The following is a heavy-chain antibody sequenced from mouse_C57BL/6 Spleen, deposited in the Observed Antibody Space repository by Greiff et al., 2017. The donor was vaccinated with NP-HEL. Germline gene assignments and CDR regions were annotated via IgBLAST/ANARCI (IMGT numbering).Heavy chain of an antibody. CDR2: INPSNGGT. D-gene: IGHD1-1*01. CDR1: GYTFTSYW. Sequence: QVHVKQPGTELVKPGASVKLSCKASGYTFTSYWMHWVKQRPGQGLEWIGNINPSNGGTNYNEKFKSKATLTVDKSSSTAYMQLSSLTSEDSAVYYCARPSYYGSSYYFDYWGQGTTLTVSS. CDR3: ARPSYYGSSYYFDY. J-gene: IGHJ2*01. V-gene: IGHV1-53*01.